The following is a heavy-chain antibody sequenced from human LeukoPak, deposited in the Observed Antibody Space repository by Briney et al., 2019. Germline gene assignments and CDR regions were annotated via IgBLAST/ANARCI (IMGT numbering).Heavy chain of an antibody. V-gene: IGHV3-30*18. Sequence: GRSLRLSCAASGFTFSSYGMHWVRQAPGKGLEWVAVISYDGSNKYYADFVKGRFTISRDNSKNTLYLQMNSLRAEDTAVYYCAKRLRLYYGMDVWGQGTTVTVSS. D-gene: IGHD2-8*01. CDR3: AKRLRLYYGMDV. CDR1: GFTFSSYG. CDR2: ISYDGSNK. J-gene: IGHJ6*02.